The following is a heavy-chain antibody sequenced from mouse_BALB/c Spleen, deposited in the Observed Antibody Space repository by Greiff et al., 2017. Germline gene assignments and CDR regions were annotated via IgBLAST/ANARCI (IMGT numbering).Heavy chain of an antibody. CDR1: GYAFSSYW. Sequence: QVQLQQSGAELVRPGSSVKISCKASGYAFSSYWMNWVKQRPGQGLEWIGQIYPGDGDTNYNGKFKGKATLTADKSSSTAYMQLSSLTSEDSAVYFCARSYYGYSWFAYWGQGTLVTVSA. D-gene: IGHD1-2*01. V-gene: IGHV1-80*01. J-gene: IGHJ3*01. CDR3: ARSYYGYSWFAY. CDR2: IYPGDGDT.